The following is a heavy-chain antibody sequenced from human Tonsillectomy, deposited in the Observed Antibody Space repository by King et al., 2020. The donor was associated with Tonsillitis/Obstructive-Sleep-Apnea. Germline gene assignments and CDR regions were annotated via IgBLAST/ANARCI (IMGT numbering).Heavy chain of an antibody. Sequence: VQLVESGGGLVKPGGSLRLSCAASGFTFSDYYMSWIRQAPGKGLEWVSYISSSSSYTNYADSVKGRFTISRDNAKNSLYLQMNSLRAEDTAVYYCARLVSYCSSTSCHPAGWFDPWGQGTLVTVSS. CDR2: ISSSSSYT. J-gene: IGHJ5*02. D-gene: IGHD2-2*01. CDR3: ARLVSYCSSTSCHPAGWFDP. V-gene: IGHV3-11*05. CDR1: GFTFSDYY.